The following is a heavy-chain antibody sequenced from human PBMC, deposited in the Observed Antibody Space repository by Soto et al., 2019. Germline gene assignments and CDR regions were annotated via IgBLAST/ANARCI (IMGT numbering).Heavy chain of an antibody. CDR1: GYTFTGYY. D-gene: IGHD1-26*01. CDR2: INPNSGGT. J-gene: IGHJ6*02. CDR3: ARGFGGSYYGAPHWGMDV. V-gene: IGHV1-2*02. Sequence: QVQLVQSGAEVKKPGASVKVSCKASGYTFTGYYMHWVRQAPGQGLEWMGWINPNSGGTNYAQKFQGRVTMTRDTSISTAYMELSRLRSDDTAVYYCARGFGGSYYGAPHWGMDVWGQGTTVTVSS.